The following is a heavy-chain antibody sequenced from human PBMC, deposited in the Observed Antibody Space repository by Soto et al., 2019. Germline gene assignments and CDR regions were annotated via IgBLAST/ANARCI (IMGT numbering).Heavy chain of an antibody. CDR1: GYTFTSYG. J-gene: IGHJ6*02. CDR2: ISAYNGNT. V-gene: IGHV1-18*01. Sequence: QVQLVQSGAEVKKPGASVKVSCKASGYTFTSYGISWVRQAPGQGLEWMGWISAYNGNTNYAQKLQGRVTMTTDTSTSTAYMELRRLRSDDTAVYYCARNYLYYYVSGNTNYYGMDVWGQGTTVTVSS. D-gene: IGHD3-10*01. CDR3: ARNYLYYYVSGNTNYYGMDV.